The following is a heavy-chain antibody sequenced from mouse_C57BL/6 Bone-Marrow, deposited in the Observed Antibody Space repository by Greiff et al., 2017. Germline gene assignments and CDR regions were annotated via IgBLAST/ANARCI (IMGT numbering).Heavy chain of an antibody. Sequence: EVMLVESGGGLVKPGGSLKLSCAASGFTFSSYAMSWVRQTPEKRLAWVATISDGGSYTYYPDNVKGRFTISRDNAKNNLYLQMSHLKSEDTAMYYCARELIYWGQGTTLTVSS. CDR2: ISDGGSYT. V-gene: IGHV5-4*01. J-gene: IGHJ2*01. CDR1: GFTFSSYA. CDR3: ARELIY.